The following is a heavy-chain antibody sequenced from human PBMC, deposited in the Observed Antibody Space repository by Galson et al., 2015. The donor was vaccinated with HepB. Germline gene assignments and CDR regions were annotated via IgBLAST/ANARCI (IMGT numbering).Heavy chain of an antibody. J-gene: IGHJ6*03. CDR3: ARGSYCGGDCDSQWAPYYYYKEV. CDR1: GDFISNGGYY. Sequence: TLSLTCSVSGDFISNGGYYWSWIRQLPGKGLKWIGSIYYSGTTSYNPSLKSRLTLSLDTSDNQLSLKLTSVTAADTAVYYCARGSYCGGDCDSQWAPYYYYKEVWGKGTTVTVSS. V-gene: IGHV4-31*03. D-gene: IGHD2-21*01. CDR2: IYYSGTT.